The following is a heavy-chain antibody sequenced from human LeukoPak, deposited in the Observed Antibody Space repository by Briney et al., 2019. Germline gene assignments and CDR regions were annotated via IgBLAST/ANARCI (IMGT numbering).Heavy chain of an antibody. CDR1: GFTFSTFA. J-gene: IGHJ6*03. D-gene: IGHD3-3*01. CDR2: ISGSVVTT. V-gene: IGHV3-23*01. Sequence: GGSLRLSCAASGFTFSTFAMNWVRQAPGKGLEWVSGISGSVVTTYYADSVKGRYTISRDDSKDMMYLQMNSLRVEDTAVYYCAKLGGPSYYYYMDVWGKGTTVTVSS. CDR3: AKLGGPSYYYYMDV.